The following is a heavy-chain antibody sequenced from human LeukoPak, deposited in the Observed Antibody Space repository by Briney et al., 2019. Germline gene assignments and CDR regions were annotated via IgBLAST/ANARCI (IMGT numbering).Heavy chain of an antibody. D-gene: IGHD3-10*01. CDR2: IYYSGST. J-gene: IGHJ4*02. Sequence: PSETLSLTCTVSGGSISSYYWSWIRQPPGKGLEWIGYIYYSGSTNYNPSLKSRVTISVDTSKNQFSLKLSSVTAADTAVYYCARQMVRHFDYWGQGTLVAVSS. CDR3: ARQMVRHFDY. V-gene: IGHV4-59*08. CDR1: GGSISSYY.